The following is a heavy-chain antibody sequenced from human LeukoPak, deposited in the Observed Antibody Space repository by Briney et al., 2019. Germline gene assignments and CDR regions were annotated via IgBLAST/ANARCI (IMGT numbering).Heavy chain of an antibody. Sequence: GALRLSCAASGFTFSSYSINWVRQAPGKGLEWVSSISSSSSYIYYADSVKGRFTISRDNSKNTLYLQLNSLRAEDTAVYYCARDSTYYYDSGSSGPHYFDNWGQGTLVTVSS. V-gene: IGHV3-21*01. CDR2: ISSSSSYI. D-gene: IGHD3-10*01. J-gene: IGHJ4*02. CDR1: GFTFSSYS. CDR3: ARDSTYYYDSGSSGPHYFDN.